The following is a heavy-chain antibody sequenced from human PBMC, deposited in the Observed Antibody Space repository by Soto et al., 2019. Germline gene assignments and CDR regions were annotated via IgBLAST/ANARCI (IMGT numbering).Heavy chain of an antibody. CDR2: ISYDGSNK. CDR3: AREGYGDYVPYA. V-gene: IGHV3-30-3*01. D-gene: IGHD4-17*01. Sequence: QVQLVESGGGVVQPGRSLRLSCAASGFTFSSYAMHWVRQAPGKGLEWVAVISYDGSNKYYADSVKGRFTISRDNSKNTLYLQRNSLRAEDTAVYYCAREGYGDYVPYAWGQGTLVTVSS. CDR1: GFTFSSYA. J-gene: IGHJ4*02.